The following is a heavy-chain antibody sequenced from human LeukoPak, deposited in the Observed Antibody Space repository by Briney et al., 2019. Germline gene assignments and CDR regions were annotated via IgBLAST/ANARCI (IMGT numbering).Heavy chain of an antibody. Sequence: GGPLRLSCAASGFTFSSYSMNWVRQAPGKGLEWVSSISSSSGYIYYADSVKGRFTISRDNTKNSLYLQMNSLRAEDTAVYYCARNYGGNSFDYWGQGTLVTVSS. J-gene: IGHJ4*02. CDR2: ISSSSGYI. CDR1: GFTFSSYS. CDR3: ARNYGGNSFDY. V-gene: IGHV3-21*01. D-gene: IGHD4-23*01.